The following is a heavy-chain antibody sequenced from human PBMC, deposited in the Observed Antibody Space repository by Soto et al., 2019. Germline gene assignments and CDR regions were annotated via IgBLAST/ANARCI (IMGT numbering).Heavy chain of an antibody. J-gene: IGHJ1*01. D-gene: IGHD6-13*01. Sequence: EVQLVESGGGLVQPGRSLRLSCAASGFTFDDYAMHWVRQVPGKGLEWVSGINWNSGSIGYGDSVKGRFAISRDNAKNPLPPQKNRPSPEDTAFYYCVKDESINWYSGHFRHWGQGTLVTVSS. V-gene: IGHV3-9*01. CDR2: INWNSGSI. CDR1: GFTFDDYA. CDR3: VKDESINWYSGHFRH.